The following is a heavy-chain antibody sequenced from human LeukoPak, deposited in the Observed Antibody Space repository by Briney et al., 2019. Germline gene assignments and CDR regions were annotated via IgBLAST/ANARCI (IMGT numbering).Heavy chain of an antibody. CDR1: GFTFSSYG. J-gene: IGHJ4*02. V-gene: IGHV3-30*02. CDR2: IRYDGSNK. Sequence: GGSLRLSCAASGFTFSSYGMHWVRQAPGKGLEWVAFIRYDGSNKYYADSVKGRFTTSRDNSKNTLYLQMNSLRAEDTAVYYCASFTIFGVVISYWGQGTLVTVSS. D-gene: IGHD3-3*01. CDR3: ASFTIFGVVISY.